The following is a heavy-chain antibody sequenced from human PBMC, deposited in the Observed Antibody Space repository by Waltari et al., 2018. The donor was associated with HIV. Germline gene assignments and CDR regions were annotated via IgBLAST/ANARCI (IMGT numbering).Heavy chain of an antibody. Sequence: QVQLQESGPGLVKPSQTLSLTCTVSGGSISSGGYYWSWIRQHPWKGLGWIGYIYYRGSTYYNPALKRRVTISVDTSKNQFSLKLSSVTAADTAVYYCAREKSTIVGFDYWGQGTLVTVSS. CDR1: GGSISSGGYY. J-gene: IGHJ4*02. CDR3: AREKSTIVGFDY. D-gene: IGHD1-26*01. CDR2: IYYRGST. V-gene: IGHV4-31*03.